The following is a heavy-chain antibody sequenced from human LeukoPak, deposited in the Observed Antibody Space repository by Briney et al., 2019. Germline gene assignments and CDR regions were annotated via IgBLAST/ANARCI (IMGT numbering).Heavy chain of an antibody. J-gene: IGHJ4*02. CDR1: GFTFSSYA. Sequence: QTGGSLRLSCAASGFTFSSYAMHWVRQAPGKGLEWVAIISYDGSNKYYADSVKGRFTISRDNGKNSLYLQMSSLRDEDTAVYYCARATNYDILPFFDYWGQGDLVTVSS. V-gene: IGHV3-30*04. CDR3: ARATNYDILPFFDY. CDR2: ISYDGSNK. D-gene: IGHD3-9*01.